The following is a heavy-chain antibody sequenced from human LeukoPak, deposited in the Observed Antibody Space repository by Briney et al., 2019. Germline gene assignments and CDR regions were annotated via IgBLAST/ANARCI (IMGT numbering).Heavy chain of an antibody. Sequence: GASVKVSCKASGYSFTRFYMHWVRQAAGQPLEWMGIINPGNGSTHYAQQFQGRVIMTSDMSTSTVFMEVTSLRSQDTAVYYCATLSSPGRGVELWYWGQGTLVTVSS. CDR2: INPGNGST. D-gene: IGHD3-10*01. CDR3: ATLSSPGRGVELWY. CDR1: GYSFTRFY. V-gene: IGHV1-46*01. J-gene: IGHJ4*02.